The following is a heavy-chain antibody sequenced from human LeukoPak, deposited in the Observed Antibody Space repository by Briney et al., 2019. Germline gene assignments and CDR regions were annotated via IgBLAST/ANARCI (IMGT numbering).Heavy chain of an antibody. CDR2: ISYDGSNK. J-gene: IGHJ6*02. CDR1: GFTFSSYA. CDR3: AKAPAPYYYYYGMDV. Sequence: GRSLRLSCAASGFTFSSYAMHWVRQAPGKGLEWVAVISYDGSNKYYADSVKGRFTISRDNSKNTLYLQMNSLRAEDTAIYYCAKAPAPYYYYYGMDVWGQGTAVTVSS. V-gene: IGHV3-30-3*01.